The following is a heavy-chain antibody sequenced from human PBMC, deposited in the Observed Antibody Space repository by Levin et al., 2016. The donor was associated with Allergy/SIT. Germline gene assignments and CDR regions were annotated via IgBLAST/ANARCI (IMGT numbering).Heavy chain of an antibody. CDR3: TGSGYSSGYFDY. CDR2: IKSKTDGGTT. J-gene: IGHJ4*02. Sequence: VRQMPGKGLEWVGRIKSKTDGGTTDYAAPVKGRFTISRDDSKNTLYLQMNSLKTEDTAVYYCTGSGYSSGYFDYWGQGTLVTVSS. V-gene: IGHV3-15*01. D-gene: IGHD6-19*01.